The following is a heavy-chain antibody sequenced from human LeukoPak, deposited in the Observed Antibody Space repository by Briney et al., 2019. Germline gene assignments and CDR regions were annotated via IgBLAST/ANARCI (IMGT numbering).Heavy chain of an antibody. D-gene: IGHD2-15*01. J-gene: IGHJ4*02. Sequence: GGSLRLSCAASGFTFNIYSMNWVRQAPGKGLEWVSAISGSGGSTYYADSVKGRFTISRDNSKNTLYLQMNSLRAEDTAVYYCAKVYIVVVVAARQYYFDYWGQGTLVTVSS. V-gene: IGHV3-23*01. CDR3: AKVYIVVVVAARQYYFDY. CDR1: GFTFNIYS. CDR2: ISGSGGST.